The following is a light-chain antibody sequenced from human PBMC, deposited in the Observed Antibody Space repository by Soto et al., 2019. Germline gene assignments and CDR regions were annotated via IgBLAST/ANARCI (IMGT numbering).Light chain of an antibody. CDR1: QGISSA. J-gene: IGKJ4*01. V-gene: IGKV1-13*02. CDR2: DAS. Sequence: AIPLTQSPSSLSASVGDRVTITCRASQGISSALAWYQQKPGTSPKLLIYDASSLESGVPSRFSGRGSGTDFTLTISSLQPEDFATYYCQQFNSYPLTFGGGTKVEIK. CDR3: QQFNSYPLT.